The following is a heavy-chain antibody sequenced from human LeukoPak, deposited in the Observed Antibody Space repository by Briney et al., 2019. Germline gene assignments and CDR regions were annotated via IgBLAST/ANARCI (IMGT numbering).Heavy chain of an antibody. CDR2: INHSGST. J-gene: IGHJ4*02. CDR3: ARHGGGYGSGDYYFDY. V-gene: IGHV4-34*01. D-gene: IGHD3-10*01. Sequence: PSETLSLTCAVYGGSFSGYYWSWIRQPPGKGLEWIGEINHSGSTNYNPSLKSRVTISVDTSKNQFSLKLSSVTAADTAVYYCARHGGGYGSGDYYFDYWGQGTLVTVSS. CDR1: GGSFSGYY.